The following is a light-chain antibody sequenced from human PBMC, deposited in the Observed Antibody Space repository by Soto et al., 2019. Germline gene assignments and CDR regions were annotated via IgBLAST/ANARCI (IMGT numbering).Light chain of an antibody. Sequence: QSVLTQPPSASGTPGQRVTVSCSGSSSSVGSNTVNWYQQLPGTAPKLLIYSSTQRPSGAPDRFAVSKSGASASLAISGLQSEDEADYYCATWDDSLNGRVFGGGTKLTVL. CDR3: ATWDDSLNGRV. CDR2: SST. V-gene: IGLV1-44*01. CDR1: SSSVGSNT. J-gene: IGLJ3*02.